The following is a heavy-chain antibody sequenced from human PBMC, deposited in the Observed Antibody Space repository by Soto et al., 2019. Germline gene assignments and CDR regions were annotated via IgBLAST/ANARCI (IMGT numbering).Heavy chain of an antibody. J-gene: IGHJ4*02. CDR3: ATRDTGRVY. CDR1: GVSISSHDW. D-gene: IGHD5-18*01. CDR2: SHQSGNT. V-gene: IGHV4-4*02. Sequence: QVQLQESGPGLVKPSETLSLTCAVSGVSISSHDWWSWLRQPPGKRLEWIEESHQSGNTNYNLSLESRVTISLDKSKNLFSPQPNTVTVADTAVYYCATRDTGRVYWGQGALVTVSS.